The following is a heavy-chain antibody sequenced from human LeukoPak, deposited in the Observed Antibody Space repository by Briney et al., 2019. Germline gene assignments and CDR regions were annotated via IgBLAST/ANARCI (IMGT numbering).Heavy chain of an antibody. CDR3: ATTNDFWSGYYNY. D-gene: IGHD3-3*01. Sequence: ASVKVSCKASGYTFTGYYMHWVRQAPGQGLEWMGWISAYNGNTNYAQKLQGRVTMTTDTSTSTAYMELRSLRSDDTAVYYCATTNDFWSGYYNYWGQGTLVTVPS. J-gene: IGHJ4*02. CDR1: GYTFTGYY. CDR2: ISAYNGNT. V-gene: IGHV1-18*04.